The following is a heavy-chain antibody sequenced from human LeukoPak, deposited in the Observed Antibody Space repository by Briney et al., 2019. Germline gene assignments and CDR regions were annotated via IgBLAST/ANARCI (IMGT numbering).Heavy chain of an antibody. CDR2: ISGIGTRT. J-gene: IGHJ4*02. Sequence: GGSLRLSCAASGFTFTNYAMSWVRQAPGKGLDWVSAISGIGTRTYYADSVKGRFTISRDNSKNTLYLQMNSLRAADRAVYYCAKEQTSSGFFDYWGQGTLVTVSS. D-gene: IGHD2-2*01. CDR1: GFTFTNYA. V-gene: IGHV3-23*01. CDR3: AKEQTSSGFFDY.